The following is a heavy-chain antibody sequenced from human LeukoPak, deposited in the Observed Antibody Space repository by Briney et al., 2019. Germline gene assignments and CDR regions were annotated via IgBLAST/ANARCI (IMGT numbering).Heavy chain of an antibody. CDR1: GYTFSSYY. Sequence: GASVKVSCKASGYTFSSYYMHWVRQAPGQGLEWMGIINPSGGSTSYAQKFQGRVTITADESTSTAYMELSSLRSEDTAVYYCARDKGYYYDSSGYYGYWGQGTLVTVSS. J-gene: IGHJ4*02. CDR3: ARDKGYYYDSSGYYGY. CDR2: INPSGGST. D-gene: IGHD3-22*01. V-gene: IGHV1-46*01.